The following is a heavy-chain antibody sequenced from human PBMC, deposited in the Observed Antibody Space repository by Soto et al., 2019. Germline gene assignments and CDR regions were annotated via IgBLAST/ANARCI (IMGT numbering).Heavy chain of an antibody. CDR3: VKDGSSGWPYYYGMDV. D-gene: IGHD6-19*01. J-gene: IGHJ6*02. Sequence: QVQLVESGGGGVQPGRSLRLSCAASGFTFSSYGMHWVHQAPGKGLEWVAVISYDGRNKYYADSVKGRFTISRDNSKNTLYLQMSSLRPEDTAVYYCVKDGSSGWPYYYGMDVWGQGTTVTVSS. CDR2: ISYDGRNK. CDR1: GFTFSSYG. V-gene: IGHV3-30*18.